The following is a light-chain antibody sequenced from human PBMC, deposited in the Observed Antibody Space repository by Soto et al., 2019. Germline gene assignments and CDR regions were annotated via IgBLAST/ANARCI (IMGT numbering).Light chain of an antibody. CDR3: AAWDDSLSGVV. V-gene: IGLV1-44*01. CDR1: SSNIGSNT. CDR2: SNN. J-gene: IGLJ2*01. Sequence: QSVLTQPPSASGTPEQRVTISCSGSSSNIGSNTVNWYQQLPGTAPKLLIYSNNQRPSGVPDRFSGSKSGTSASLAISGLQAEDEADYYCAAWDDSLSGVVFGGGTKVTVL.